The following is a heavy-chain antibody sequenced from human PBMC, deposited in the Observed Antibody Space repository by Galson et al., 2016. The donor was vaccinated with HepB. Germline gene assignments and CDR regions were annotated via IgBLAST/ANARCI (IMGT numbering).Heavy chain of an antibody. CDR1: GFTFSTGD. V-gene: IGHV3-13*01. CDR3: AKDSRDYGDYVNY. Sequence: SLRLSCAASGFTFSTGDLHWVRQATGKGLEWVSAIGLAGDTYYLDSVRGRFTISRDNAKNSLYLQMNSLRTEDTALYYCAKDSRDYGDYVNYWGQGTLVTVSS. D-gene: IGHD4-17*01. J-gene: IGHJ4*02. CDR2: IGLAGDT.